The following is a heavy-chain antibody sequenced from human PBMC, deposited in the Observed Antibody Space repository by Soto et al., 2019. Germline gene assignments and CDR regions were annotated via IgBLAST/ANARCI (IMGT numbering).Heavy chain of an antibody. D-gene: IGHD2-21*02. CDR3: ARQRTSVVTQAYFDV. J-gene: IGHJ4*02. Sequence: LSLTCTVSGNSISSYSYYWGWIRQAPGKVLEWIGTMHSSGTTSYNPSLQSRVTITIDTSKNQLFLALSSVTAADTALYFCARQRTSVVTQAYFDVWGPGSLVTVS. CDR1: GNSISSYSYY. CDR2: MHSSGTT. V-gene: IGHV4-39*01.